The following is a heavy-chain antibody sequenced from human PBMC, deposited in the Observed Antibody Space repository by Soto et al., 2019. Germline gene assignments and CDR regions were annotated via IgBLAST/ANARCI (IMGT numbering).Heavy chain of an antibody. Sequence: PETLSLTCVVSGGSLSDYFWSWIRQPPGKALEWIGEIHYLGSIIYNPSLKSRLTMTVDTTKNQFSLQLTSVTAADTAVYFCAREDDGGDRDYYGLDVWGQGTTVTVSS. CDR1: GGSLSDYF. CDR3: AREDDGGDRDYYGLDV. J-gene: IGHJ6*02. V-gene: IGHV4-34*01. D-gene: IGHD2-21*02. CDR2: IHYLGSI.